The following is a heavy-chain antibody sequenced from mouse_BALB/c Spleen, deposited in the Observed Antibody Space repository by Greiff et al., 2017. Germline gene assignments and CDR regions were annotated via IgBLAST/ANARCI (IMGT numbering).Heavy chain of an antibody. D-gene: IGHD2-1*01. CDR1: GFSLTSYD. V-gene: IGHV2-9-2*01. CDR2: IWTGGGT. CDR3: VRNGNYEAY. Sequence: VQGVESGPGLVAPSQSLSITCTVSGFSLTSYDISWIRQPPGKGLEWLGVIWTGGGTNYNSAFMSRLSISKDNSKSQVFLKMNSLQTDDTAIYYCVRNGNYEAYWGQGTLVTVSA. J-gene: IGHJ3*01.